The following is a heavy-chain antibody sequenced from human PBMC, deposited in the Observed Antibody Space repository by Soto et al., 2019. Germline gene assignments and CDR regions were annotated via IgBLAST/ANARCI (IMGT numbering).Heavy chain of an antibody. V-gene: IGHV1-69*04. CDR1: GGTFSSYT. D-gene: IGHD6-6*01. CDR2: IIPILGIA. J-gene: IGHJ4*02. Sequence: SVKVSCKASGGTFSSYTISWVRQAPGQGLEWMGRIIPILGIANYAQKFQGRVTITADKSTSTAYMELSSLRSEDTAVYYCARDQDEYSNVYWGQGTLVTVSS. CDR3: ARDQDEYSNVY.